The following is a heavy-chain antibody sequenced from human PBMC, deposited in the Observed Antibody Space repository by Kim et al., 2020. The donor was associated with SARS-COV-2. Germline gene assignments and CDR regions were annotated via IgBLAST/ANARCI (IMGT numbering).Heavy chain of an antibody. V-gene: IGHV3-9*01. Sequence: GGSLRLSCAASGFTFDDYAMHWVRQAPGKGLEWVSGISWNSGNISYADSVKGRFTISRDNAKNSLYLQMNSLRPEDTALYFCAKDYGSGNYYYYGMDVWGQGTTVTVSS. CDR3: AKDYGSGNYYYYGMDV. D-gene: IGHD3-10*01. CDR2: ISWNSGNI. CDR1: GFTFDDYA. J-gene: IGHJ6*02.